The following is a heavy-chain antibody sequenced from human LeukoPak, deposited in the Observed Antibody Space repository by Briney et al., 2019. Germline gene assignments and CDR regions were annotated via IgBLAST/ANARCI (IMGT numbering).Heavy chain of an antibody. CDR2: IYYTGST. CDR3: ARGGTYNDILSFDP. CDR1: GGSISYYY. D-gene: IGHD3-9*01. Sequence: SETLSLTCTVSGGSISYYYWTWIRQSPGKGLEWIGHIYYTGSTYYNPSLKRRVTISVDTSRNQFSLTLTSVTAADTAVYHCARGGTYNDILSFDPWGQGTLVTVSS. V-gene: IGHV4-59*01. J-gene: IGHJ5*02.